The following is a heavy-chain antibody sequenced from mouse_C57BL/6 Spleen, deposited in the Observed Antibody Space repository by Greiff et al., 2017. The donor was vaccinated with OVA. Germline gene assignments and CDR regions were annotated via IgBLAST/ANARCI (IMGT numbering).Heavy chain of an antibody. CDR1: GYTFTSYT. D-gene: IGHD1-1*01. CDR2: INPSRGYT. Sequence: VKLMESGAELARPGASVKMSCKASGYTFTSYTMHWVKQRPGQGLEWIGYINPSRGYTKYNQKFKDKAKLTADKSSSTAYMQLSNLTSEDSAVYYCARRRDYGSSYDAMDYWGQGTSVTVSS. CDR3: ARRRDYGSSYDAMDY. V-gene: IGHV1-4*01. J-gene: IGHJ4*01.